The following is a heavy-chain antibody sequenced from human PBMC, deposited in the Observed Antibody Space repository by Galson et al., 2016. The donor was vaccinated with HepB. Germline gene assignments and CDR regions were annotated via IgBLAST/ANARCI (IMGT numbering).Heavy chain of an antibody. CDR1: GFTFSGYG. D-gene: IGHD3-10*01. J-gene: IGHJ4*02. V-gene: IGHV3-33*01. CDR2: IWYDGSKK. CDR3: AREGRGVVGGMGIDY. Sequence: SLRLSCAASGFTFSGYGMHWVRQAPGKGLEWVAVIWYDGSKKYHADSVKGRFTISRDNSKNTLYLQMNRLRIEDTAVYYCAREGRGVVGGMGIDYWGQGTLVTVSS.